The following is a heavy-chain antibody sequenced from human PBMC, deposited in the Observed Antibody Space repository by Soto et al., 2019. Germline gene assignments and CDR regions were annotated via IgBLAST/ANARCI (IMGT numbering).Heavy chain of an antibody. CDR3: ASPKIAFYNPFDP. CDR2: IYYSGST. Sequence: QLQLQESGPGLVKPSETLSLTCTVSGGSISSSSYYWGWIRQPPGKGLEWIGSIYYSGSTYYNPSLKRRVTVSVDTSKTPFSLKLSSVTAADTAVYYCASPKIAFYNPFDPWGQGTLVTVSS. V-gene: IGHV4-39*01. D-gene: IGHD3-3*02. CDR1: GGSISSSSYY. J-gene: IGHJ5*02.